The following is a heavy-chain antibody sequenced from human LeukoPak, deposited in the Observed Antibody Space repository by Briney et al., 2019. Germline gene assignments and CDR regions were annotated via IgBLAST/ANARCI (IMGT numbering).Heavy chain of an antibody. D-gene: IGHD3-3*01. CDR3: ARDDFWSGYYTPDY. CDR2: ISSSSSTI. CDR1: GFTFSSYS. Sequence: GGSLRLSCAASGFTFSSYSMNWVRQAPGKGLEWVSYISSSSSTIYYADSVKGRFTISRDNAKNSLYLQMNSLRAEDTAVYYCARDDFWSGYYTPDYCGQGTLVTVSS. V-gene: IGHV3-48*01. J-gene: IGHJ4*02.